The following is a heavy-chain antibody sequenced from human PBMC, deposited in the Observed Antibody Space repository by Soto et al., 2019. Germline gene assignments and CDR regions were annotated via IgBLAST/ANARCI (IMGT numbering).Heavy chain of an antibody. J-gene: IGHJ4*02. Sequence: QVQLVESGGGVVQPGRSLRLSCAASGFTFRSYGMHWVRQAPGKGLEWVAVISYDGSNKYYADSVKGRFTISRDNSKNXLXRQMNSLRAEDTAVYYCATERSYCSSASCSWSPFDYWGQGTLVTVSS. V-gene: IGHV3-30*03. CDR1: GFTFRSYG. CDR2: ISYDGSNK. CDR3: ATERSYCSSASCSWSPFDY. D-gene: IGHD2-2*01.